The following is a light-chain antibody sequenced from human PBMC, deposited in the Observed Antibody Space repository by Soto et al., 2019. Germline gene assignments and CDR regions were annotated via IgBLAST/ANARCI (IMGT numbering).Light chain of an antibody. J-gene: IGKJ1*01. CDR3: QQYGSSPWT. CDR1: QIVSSSY. Sequence: EIVLTQSPGTLSLSPGERATLSCGASQIVSSSYLAWYQQKPGLAPRLLIYDASSRATGIPDRFSGSGSGTDFTLTISRLEPEDFAVYYCQQYGSSPWTFGQGTKVEIK. V-gene: IGKV3D-20*01. CDR2: DAS.